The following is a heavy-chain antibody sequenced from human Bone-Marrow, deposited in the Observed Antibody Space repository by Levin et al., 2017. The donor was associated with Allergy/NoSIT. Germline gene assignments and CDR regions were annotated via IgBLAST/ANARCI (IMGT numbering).Heavy chain of an antibody. D-gene: IGHD4-11*01. CDR3: ATDYSNGHIYYGMDA. V-gene: IGHV3-15*07. Sequence: KAGGSLRLSCAGSGFTSSDAWMNWVRQAPGKGLEWVGRITRKTDGATRDYATAVKGRFTISRDDSKHILYLQMNRLKTEDTAVYYCATDYSNGHIYYGMDAWGQGTTVIVSS. CDR2: ITRKTDGATR. CDR1: GFTSSDAW. J-gene: IGHJ6*02.